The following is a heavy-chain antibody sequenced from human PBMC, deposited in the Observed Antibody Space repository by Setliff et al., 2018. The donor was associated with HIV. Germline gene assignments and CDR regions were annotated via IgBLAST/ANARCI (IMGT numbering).Heavy chain of an antibody. CDR1: GGSLSNYC. CDR3: ARRVDNSGTFPDKNWFDP. CDR2: IFASETT. V-gene: IGHV4-4*09. Sequence: KTSETLSLTCSVSGGSLSNYCWNWIRQSPGKGLEWIGYIFASETTNYNPYYNPSLQSRVTLSIDTSKNQFSLKLRSVTAADTAIYYCARRVDNSGTFPDKNWFDPWGQGRLVTGSS. D-gene: IGHD3-10*01. J-gene: IGHJ5*02.